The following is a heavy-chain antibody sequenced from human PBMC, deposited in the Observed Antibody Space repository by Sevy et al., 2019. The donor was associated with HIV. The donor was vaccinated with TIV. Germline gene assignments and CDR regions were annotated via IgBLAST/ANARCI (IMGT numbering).Heavy chain of an antibody. J-gene: IGHJ4*02. V-gene: IGHV3-23*01. CDR3: AKDRGSDYGDYFRNY. CDR2: ISGSGDRR. CDR1: GFTFSRYA. D-gene: IGHD4-17*01. Sequence: GGSLRLSCAASGFTFSRYAMSWVRQAPGKGLQWVSSISGSGDRRNYADSGKGRFTISRDNSKNTLYLQMSSLRAEDTAIYYCAKDRGSDYGDYFRNYWGQGTLVTVSS.